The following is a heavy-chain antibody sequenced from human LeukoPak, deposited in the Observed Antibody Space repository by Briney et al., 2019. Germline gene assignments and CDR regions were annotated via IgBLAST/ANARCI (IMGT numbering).Heavy chain of an antibody. J-gene: IGHJ5*02. D-gene: IGHD3-22*01. V-gene: IGHV4-31*03. CDR3: ARARTQYSDGSGLNWFDP. CDR2: VFSSGKT. Sequence: SQTLSLTCTVSGDSFSSGGSSWIPQLPGMGLEWMGYVFSSGKTYYKTSLKSRVTISLDMSKNQFSLRLSSVTAADTAVYYCARARTQYSDGSGLNWFDPWGQGTLVTVSS. CDR1: GDSFSSGGS.